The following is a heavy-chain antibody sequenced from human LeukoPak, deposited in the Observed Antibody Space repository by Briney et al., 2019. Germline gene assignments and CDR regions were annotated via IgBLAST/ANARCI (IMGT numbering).Heavy chain of an antibody. CDR3: ANVITGTTLGDY. CDR1: GFTFSSYG. V-gene: IGHV3-30*18. D-gene: IGHD1-20*01. Sequence: GGSLRLSCAASGFTFSSYGMHWVRQAPGKGLEWVAVISYDGSNKYFADSVKGRFTISRDNSKSTLYLQMNSLRAEDTAVYYCANVITGTTLGDYWGQGTLVTVSS. CDR2: ISYDGSNK. J-gene: IGHJ4*02.